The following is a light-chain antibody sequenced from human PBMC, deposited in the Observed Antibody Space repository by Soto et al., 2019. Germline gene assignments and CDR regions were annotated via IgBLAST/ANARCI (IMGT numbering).Light chain of an antibody. V-gene: IGKV3-20*01. CDR1: QSVSSY. CDR3: QQYGSSPST. J-gene: IGKJ5*01. CDR2: GAS. Sequence: EIVLTQSRSTLSLSPGRRSTLSCRASQSVSSYLAWYQQKPGQAPRLLIYGASSRATGIPDRFSGSGSGTDFTLTIIRLEPEDFAVYYCQQYGSSPSTFGQGTRLEIK.